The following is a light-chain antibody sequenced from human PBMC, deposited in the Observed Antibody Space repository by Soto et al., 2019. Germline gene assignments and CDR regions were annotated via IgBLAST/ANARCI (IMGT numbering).Light chain of an antibody. Sequence: QAVVTQPPSVSGAPGQRVTISCTGSSSNIGAGYDVHWYQQLPGTAPKVLIYGNSYRPSGVPDRFSGSKSGTSASLAITGLQAEDEADYYCQSYDSSLSGSGIFGGGTKLTVL. CDR2: GNS. CDR3: QSYDSSLSGSGI. CDR1: SSNIGAGYD. J-gene: IGLJ2*01. V-gene: IGLV1-40*01.